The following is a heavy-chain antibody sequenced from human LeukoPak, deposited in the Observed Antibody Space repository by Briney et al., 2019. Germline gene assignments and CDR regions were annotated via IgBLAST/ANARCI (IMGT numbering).Heavy chain of an antibody. CDR2: ISSSSSYI. D-gene: IGHD6-19*01. J-gene: IGHJ4*02. Sequence: GGSLRLSCAASGFSLSAYWMTWVRQAPGKGLEWVSSISSSSSYIYYADSVKGRFTISRDNAKNSLYLQMNSLRAEDTAVYYCARASLLAMADYWGQGTLVTVSS. CDR3: ARASLLAMADY. CDR1: GFSLSAYW. V-gene: IGHV3-21*01.